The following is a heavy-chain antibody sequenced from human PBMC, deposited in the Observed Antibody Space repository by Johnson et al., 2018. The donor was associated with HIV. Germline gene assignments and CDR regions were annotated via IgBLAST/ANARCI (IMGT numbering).Heavy chain of an antibody. CDR3: ARKSVINFDAIDV. CDR2: IWYDGSNK. D-gene: IGHD4-23*01. V-gene: IGHV3-33*01. J-gene: IGHJ3*01. Sequence: QVLLVESGGGVVQPGRSLRLSCTASGFTFSSYGIHWVRQAPGKGLEWVALIWYDGSNKYYTDSVKGRFTISRDNSKNTLYLQINSLRVEDTAVYFCARKSVINFDAIDVWGRGTLVTVSS. CDR1: GFTFSSYG.